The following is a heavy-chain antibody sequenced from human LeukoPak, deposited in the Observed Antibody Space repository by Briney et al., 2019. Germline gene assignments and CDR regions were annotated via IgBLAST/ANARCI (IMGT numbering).Heavy chain of an antibody. V-gene: IGHV1-2*02. J-gene: IGHJ4*02. Sequence: GASVKVSCMASGYTFTGYYIHWVRQAPGQGLEWMGWINPNSGGTNYAQKSQGRVTLTGDTSITTAYMELSCLRSDDTAVYYCARGSSGPEWGQGTLVTVSS. CDR2: INPNSGGT. CDR3: ARGSSGPE. CDR1: GYTFTGYY. D-gene: IGHD6-19*01.